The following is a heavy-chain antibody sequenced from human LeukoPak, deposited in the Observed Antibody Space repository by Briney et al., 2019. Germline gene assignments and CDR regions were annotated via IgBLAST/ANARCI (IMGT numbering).Heavy chain of an antibody. V-gene: IGHV1-46*01. Sequence: ASVKVSCKASGYTFTSYYMHWVRQAPGQGLEWMGIINPSGGSTSYAQKFQGRVTMTRGTSTSTVYMELRSLRSDDTAVYYCARVRALGDIVVVPAATQDFDYWGQGTLVTVSS. CDR1: GYTFTSYY. D-gene: IGHD2-2*01. CDR3: ARVRALGDIVVVPAATQDFDY. CDR2: INPSGGST. J-gene: IGHJ4*02.